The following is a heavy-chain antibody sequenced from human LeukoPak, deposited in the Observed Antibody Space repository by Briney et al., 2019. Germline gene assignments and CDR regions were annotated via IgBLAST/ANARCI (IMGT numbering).Heavy chain of an antibody. CDR2: ISSSSSTI. D-gene: IGHD1-26*01. CDR3: ARDTTYSGATLDY. V-gene: IGHV3-48*01. Sequence: GGSLRLSCAASGFTFSSYAMSWVRQAPGKGLEWVSYISSSSSTIYYADSVKGRFTISRDNAKNSLYLQMNSLRAEDTAVYYCARDTTYSGATLDYWGQGTLVTVSS. J-gene: IGHJ4*02. CDR1: GFTFSSYA.